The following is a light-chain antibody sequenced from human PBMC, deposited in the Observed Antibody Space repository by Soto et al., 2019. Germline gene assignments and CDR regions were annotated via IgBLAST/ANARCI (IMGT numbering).Light chain of an antibody. Sequence: QSVLTQPPSVSGAPGQRVTISCFGSSSNSWADYDVHWFRQLPGTAPKLLIYGNNNRPSGVPDRFSGSKSGTSASLAITGLQPEDEADYYCQSYDRSLMIFGGGTKLTVL. CDR1: SSNSWADYD. CDR2: GNN. V-gene: IGLV1-40*01. J-gene: IGLJ2*01. CDR3: QSYDRSLMI.